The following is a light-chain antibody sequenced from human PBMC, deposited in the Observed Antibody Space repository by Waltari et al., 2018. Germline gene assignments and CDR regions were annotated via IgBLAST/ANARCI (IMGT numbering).Light chain of an antibody. Sequence: EVVLTQSPATLSASPGERATLSSRASQNVNYYLAWYQQKDGQAPRLLIYGASTRATGIPDRFSGSGSGTEFTLSISSLQSEDFAIYYCQQYNEWPRTFGQGTRVEI. CDR2: GAS. J-gene: IGKJ1*01. CDR3: QQYNEWPRT. CDR1: QNVNYY. V-gene: IGKV3-15*01.